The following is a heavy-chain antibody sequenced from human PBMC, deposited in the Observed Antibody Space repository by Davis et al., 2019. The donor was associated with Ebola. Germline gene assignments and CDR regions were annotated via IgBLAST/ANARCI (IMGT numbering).Heavy chain of an antibody. V-gene: IGHV4-59*12. Sequence: PSETLSLTCTVSGGSISSYYWSWIRQPPGKGLEWIGYIYYSGSTNYNPSLKSRVTISVDTSKNQFSLKLSSVTAADTAVYYCARENFWSGYRGVRYYFDYWDQGTLVTVSS. J-gene: IGHJ4*02. CDR1: GGSISSYY. CDR2: IYYSGST. CDR3: ARENFWSGYRGVRYYFDY. D-gene: IGHD3-3*01.